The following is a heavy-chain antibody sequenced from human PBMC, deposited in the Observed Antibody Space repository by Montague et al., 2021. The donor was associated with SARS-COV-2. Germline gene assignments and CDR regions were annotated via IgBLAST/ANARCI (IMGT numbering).Heavy chain of an antibody. V-gene: IGHV4-34*01. CDR2: INHSGTT. Sequence: SETLSLTCAVYGGSFSGYYWTWIRQSPGKGLEWIAEINHSGTTNYNFNPSLRIRVTISGDTSKSQFSLKLSSVTAADTGVYYCARWDPQTLTLIGLRGKSASDYWGQGTLVTVSS. CDR3: ARWDPQTLTLIGLRGKSASDY. D-gene: IGHD4-23*01. J-gene: IGHJ4*02. CDR1: GGSFSGYY.